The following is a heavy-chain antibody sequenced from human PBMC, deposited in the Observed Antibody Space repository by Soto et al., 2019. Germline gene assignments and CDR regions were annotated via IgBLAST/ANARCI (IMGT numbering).Heavy chain of an antibody. V-gene: IGHV3-7*04. Sequence: EVQLVESGRGLVQPGGSLRLSCAASGFTFSRYWMTWVRQAPGKGLQWVANIKRDGSEKNYVDSVKGRFTISRDNAKNSVYLQMNSLRVEDTAVYYCAREEPGGCNTWGQGTLVTVSS. J-gene: IGHJ4*02. CDR2: IKRDGSEK. CDR1: GFTFSRYW. D-gene: IGHD2-15*01. CDR3: AREEPGGCNT.